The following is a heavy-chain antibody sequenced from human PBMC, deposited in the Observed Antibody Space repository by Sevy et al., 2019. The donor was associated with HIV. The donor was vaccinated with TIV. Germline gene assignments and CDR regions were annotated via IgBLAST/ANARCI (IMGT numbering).Heavy chain of an antibody. V-gene: IGHV3-49*03. Sequence: GGSLRLSCTASGFTFGDYAVSWFRQAPGKGLEWVGFIRSKAYGGTTEYAASVKGRFTISRDDSKSIAYLQMNSLKTEDTAVYYCTRVGSGRITIFGVVIIPGWFDPWGQGTLVTVSS. CDR1: GFTFGDYA. CDR3: TRVGSGRITIFGVVIIPGWFDP. J-gene: IGHJ5*02. CDR2: IRSKAYGGTT. D-gene: IGHD3-3*01.